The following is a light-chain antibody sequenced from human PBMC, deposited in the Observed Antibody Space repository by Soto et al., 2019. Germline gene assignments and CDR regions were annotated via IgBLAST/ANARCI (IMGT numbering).Light chain of an antibody. J-gene: IGKJ4*02. CDR1: QSIGSL. V-gene: IGKV1-5*03. CDR2: KAS. Sequence: DIQMTQSPSTLSASVGDRVTITCRASQSIGSLLAWYQQKPGKAPKLLIYKASTLESGVPSRFSGSGSGTEFTLTISSLQPDDFATYYCQQYNNYSPFGGETKVEI. CDR3: QQYNNYSP.